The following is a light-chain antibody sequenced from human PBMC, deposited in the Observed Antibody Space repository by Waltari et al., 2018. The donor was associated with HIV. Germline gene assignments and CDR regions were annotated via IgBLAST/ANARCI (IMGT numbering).Light chain of an antibody. CDR2: GAS. Sequence: EIVLTPSPGTLSLSPGERAALSCRASQSLNNNFFVWFQQKPGQAPTLLIYGASSRATGIPDRFIGSGSGTDFTLIISRLEPEDFAVYYCQQYSNLPLTFGGGTKVEIK. CDR1: QSLNNNF. J-gene: IGKJ4*01. CDR3: QQYSNLPLT. V-gene: IGKV3-20*01.